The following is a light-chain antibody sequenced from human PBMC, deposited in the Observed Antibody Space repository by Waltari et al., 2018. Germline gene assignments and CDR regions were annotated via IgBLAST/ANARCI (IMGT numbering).Light chain of an antibody. CDR3: QHYNNWPPA. CDR1: QRIVTN. V-gene: IGKV3-15*01. J-gene: IGKJ1*01. CDR2: AGS. Sequence: EIVMTQSPGTLSVSPGERATLACRASQRIVTNLAWYQQQPGQAPRLLIYAGSARASDIQARFSGSGSGTEFTLTISSLQSEDFGIYYCQHYNNWPPAFGQGTKVEIK.